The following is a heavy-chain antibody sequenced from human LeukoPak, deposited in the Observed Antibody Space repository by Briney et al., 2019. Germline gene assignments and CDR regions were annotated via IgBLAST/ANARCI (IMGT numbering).Heavy chain of an antibody. V-gene: IGHV4-59*01. CDR1: GGSISGYY. Sequence: PSETLSLTCTVSGGSISGYYRSWIRQPPGKGLEWIGYIYYSGSTNYNPSLKSRVTISVDTSKNQFSLKLSSVTAADTAVYYCARGGSYRSFDYWGQGTLVTVSS. CDR2: IYYSGST. D-gene: IGHD1-26*01. CDR3: ARGGSYRSFDY. J-gene: IGHJ4*02.